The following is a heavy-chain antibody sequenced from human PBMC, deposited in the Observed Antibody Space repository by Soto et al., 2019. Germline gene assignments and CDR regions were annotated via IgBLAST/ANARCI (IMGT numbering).Heavy chain of an antibody. J-gene: IGHJ3*02. Sequence: PGGSLRLSCVASGFTFSDYYMSWIRQAPGKGLEWVSYISSSGSTIYYADSVKGRFTISRDNAKNSLYLQMNSLRAEDTAVYYCARGNYYDSSGYHRGDGAFDIWGQGTMVTVSS. D-gene: IGHD3-22*01. CDR1: GFTFSDYY. V-gene: IGHV3-11*01. CDR2: ISSSGSTI. CDR3: ARGNYYDSSGYHRGDGAFDI.